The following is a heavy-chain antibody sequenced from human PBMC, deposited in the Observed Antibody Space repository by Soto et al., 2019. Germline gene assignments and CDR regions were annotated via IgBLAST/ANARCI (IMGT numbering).Heavy chain of an antibody. CDR1: GSMFLTSE. CDR2: ISSGGSTI. J-gene: IGHJ6*02. CDR3: TRELAGTKHYYHGMDV. D-gene: IGHD1-7*01. Sequence: HPGGSLRLSCAASGSMFLTSEMNWVRQAPGKGLEFLAYISSGGSTIYYADSVKGRFTVSRDNAKNSLYLQLNSLRVEDTAVYYCTRELAGTKHYYHGMDVWGQGTTVTVSS. V-gene: IGHV3-48*03.